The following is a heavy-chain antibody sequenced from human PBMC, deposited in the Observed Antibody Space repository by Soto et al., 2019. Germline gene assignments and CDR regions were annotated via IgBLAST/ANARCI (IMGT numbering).Heavy chain of an antibody. CDR1: GFTFSSYG. CDR3: AKDRAFDI. V-gene: IGHV3-30*18. Sequence: GGSLRLSCAASGFTFSSYGMHWVRQAPGKGLEWVAVISYDGSNKYYADSVKGRFTISRDNSKNTLYLQMNSLRAEDTAVYYCAKDRAFDIWGQGTMVTVSS. CDR2: ISYDGSNK. J-gene: IGHJ3*02.